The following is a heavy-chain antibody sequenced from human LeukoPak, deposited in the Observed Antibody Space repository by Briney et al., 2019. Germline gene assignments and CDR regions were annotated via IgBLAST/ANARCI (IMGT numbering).Heavy chain of an antibody. V-gene: IGHV3-33*01. Sequence: GGSLRLSCAASGFTFSSYGMHWVRQAPGKGLEWVAVIWYDGSNKYYADSVKGRFTISRDNSKNTLYLQMNSLRAEDTAVYYCTRDGIAAAGTFDYWGQGTLVTVSS. CDR3: TRDGIAAAGTFDY. J-gene: IGHJ4*02. CDR2: IWYDGSNK. D-gene: IGHD6-13*01. CDR1: GFTFSSYG.